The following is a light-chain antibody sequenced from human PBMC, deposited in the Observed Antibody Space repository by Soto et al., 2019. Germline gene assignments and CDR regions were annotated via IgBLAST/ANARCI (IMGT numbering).Light chain of an antibody. CDR3: QQSYSTPPT. CDR1: QSISSY. J-gene: IGKJ5*01. CDR2: AAS. Sequence: DIQMTQYPSSLSASVGDRVTMTCRASQSISSYLNWYQQKPGKAPKLLIYAASSLQSGVPSRFSGSGSGTDFTLTISSLQPEDFATYYCQQSYSTPPTFGQGTRLEI. V-gene: IGKV1-39*01.